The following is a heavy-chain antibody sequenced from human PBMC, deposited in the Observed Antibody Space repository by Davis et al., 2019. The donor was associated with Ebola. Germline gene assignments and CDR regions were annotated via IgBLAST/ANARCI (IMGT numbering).Heavy chain of an antibody. D-gene: IGHD2-2*02. CDR3: ARGGYCSRTSCYTEDNHFDY. CDR2: ISSSSSYI. CDR1: GFTFSSYS. J-gene: IGHJ4*02. V-gene: IGHV3-21*01. Sequence: GESLKISCAASGFTFSSYSMNWLRQAPGKGLEWVSSISSSSSYIYYADSVKGRFTISRDNAKNSLYLQMNSLRAEDTAVYYCARGGYCSRTSCYTEDNHFDYWGQGTLVTVSS.